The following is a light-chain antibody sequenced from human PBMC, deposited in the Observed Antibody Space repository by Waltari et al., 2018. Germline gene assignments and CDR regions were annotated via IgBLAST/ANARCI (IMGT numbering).Light chain of an antibody. CDR1: ISNIGATYD. Sequence: QSVLTQPPSVSGAPGQTVTISCSGSISNIGATYDGQWYQLLPGKAPKFLISGDSNRPSGVPDRFSGSKSGTSASLAITGLQAEDEADYYCHSYDSSLSGWVFGGGTKLTVL. CDR3: HSYDSSLSGWV. V-gene: IGLV1-40*01. J-gene: IGLJ3*02. CDR2: GDS.